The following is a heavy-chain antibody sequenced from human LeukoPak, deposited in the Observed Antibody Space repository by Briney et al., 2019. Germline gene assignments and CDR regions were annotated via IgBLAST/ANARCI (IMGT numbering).Heavy chain of an antibody. Sequence: GGSLRLSCAASGFTFISYGMHWVRQAPGKGLEWVAVIWHDGTYKFYADSVKGRFTISRGNSKSTLYLQMSSLRAEDTAVYFCAREIDPGYSSGYWDYWGRGTLVTVSS. D-gene: IGHD5-18*01. J-gene: IGHJ4*02. CDR1: GFTFISYG. CDR2: IWHDGTYK. V-gene: IGHV3-33*01. CDR3: AREIDPGYSSGYWDY.